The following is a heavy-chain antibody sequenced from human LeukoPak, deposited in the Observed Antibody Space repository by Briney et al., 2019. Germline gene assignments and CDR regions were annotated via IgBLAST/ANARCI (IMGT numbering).Heavy chain of an antibody. J-gene: IGHJ4*02. D-gene: IGHD3-10*01. CDR3: AYGSGVFDY. CDR1: GYSISTGYY. CDR2: FYHGGST. V-gene: IGHV4-38-2*02. Sequence: SETLSLTCTVSGYSISTGYYWAWIRPPPGKGLEWIGTFYHGGSTYYNPSLKSRVTISVDTSKNQFSLKLSSVTAADTAVYYFAYGSGVFDYWGQGTLVTVSS.